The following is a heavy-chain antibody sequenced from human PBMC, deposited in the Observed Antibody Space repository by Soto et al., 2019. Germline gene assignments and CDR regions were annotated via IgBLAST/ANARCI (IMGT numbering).Heavy chain of an antibody. D-gene: IGHD3-10*01. V-gene: IGHV4-4*07. CDR3: ARGPGGFGDFSLDY. J-gene: IGHJ4*02. CDR1: GGSISQYY. Sequence: PSEILSLTCGVSGGSISQYYWSWTRQPAGKGLEWIGRIYSGGSTNYNPSLESRVTMSVDTSKNKFSLKLSSVTAADTAVYYCARGPGGFGDFSLDYWGQGTLVTVSS. CDR2: IYSGGST.